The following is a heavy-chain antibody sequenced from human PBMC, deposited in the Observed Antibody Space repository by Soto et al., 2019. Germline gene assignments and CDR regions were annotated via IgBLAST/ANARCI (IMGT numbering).Heavy chain of an antibody. V-gene: IGHV4-31*03. CDR2: IYYSGST. CDR1: GDSITSGGHY. CDR3: ARDQGGITIFGVPYGMDV. Sequence: QVQLQESGPGLVKPSQTLSLTCTVSGDSITSGGHYWSWIRQHPGKGLEWIGYIYYSGSTYYNPSLKSRVTISIDTSKNHFSLKVRSVTVADTAVYYCARDQGGITIFGVPYGMDVWGQGTTVTVSS. J-gene: IGHJ6*02. D-gene: IGHD3-3*01.